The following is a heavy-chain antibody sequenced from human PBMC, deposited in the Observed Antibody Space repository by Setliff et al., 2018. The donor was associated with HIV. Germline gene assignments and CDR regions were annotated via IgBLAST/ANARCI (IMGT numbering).Heavy chain of an antibody. D-gene: IGHD2-2*03. CDR3: SRHLGYCSTTTSC. V-gene: IGHV3-48*01. CDR2: ISGSSSPI. J-gene: IGHJ4*02. CDR1: GVTFSAYS. Sequence: GGSLRLSCAASGVTFSAYSRTWVRQAPGKGLEWVSDISGSSSPIYYADSVKGRFTISRDNSKNTLYLQMNSLRGADTAVYYCSRHLGYCSTTTSCWGQGTPVTVSS.